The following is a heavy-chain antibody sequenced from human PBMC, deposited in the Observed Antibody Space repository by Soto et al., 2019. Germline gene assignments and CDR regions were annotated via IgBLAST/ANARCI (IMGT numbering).Heavy chain of an antibody. CDR1: GYSFTSYW. D-gene: IGHD1-1*01. J-gene: IGHJ4*02. CDR3: ASSTPHNSYFDY. V-gene: IGHV5-51*01. CDR2: IYPGDSDT. Sequence: GESLKISCKGSGYSFTSYWIGWVRQMPGKGLEWMGIIYPGDSDTRYSPSFQGQVTISADKSISTAYLQMNSLGAEDTAVYYCASSTPHNSYFDYWGQGTLVTVSS.